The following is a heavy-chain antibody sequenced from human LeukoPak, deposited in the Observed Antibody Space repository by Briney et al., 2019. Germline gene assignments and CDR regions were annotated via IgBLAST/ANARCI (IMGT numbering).Heavy chain of an antibody. CDR3: AKSLAGYVGRNWFDP. D-gene: IGHD3-10*02. CDR2: ISGSGGST. J-gene: IGHJ5*02. Sequence: GGSLRLSCAASGFTFSSYAMSWVRQAPGKGLEWVSAISGSGGSTYYADSVKGRFTISRDNSKNTLYLQMNSLRAEDTAVYYCAKSLAGYVGRNWFDPWGQGTLVTVSS. CDR1: GFTFSSYA. V-gene: IGHV3-23*01.